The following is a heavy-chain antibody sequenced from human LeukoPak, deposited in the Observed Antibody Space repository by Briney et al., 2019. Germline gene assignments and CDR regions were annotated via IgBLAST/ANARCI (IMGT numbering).Heavy chain of an antibody. J-gene: IGHJ6*02. CDR1: GGFISSYY. Sequence: PSETLSLTCTVSGGFISSYYWSWIRQPPGKGLEWIGYIYYSGSTNYNPSLKSRVTISVDTSKNQFSLKLSSVTAADTAVYYCARDRPSYYYGSGNYGMDVWGQGTTVTVSS. CDR3: ARDRPSYYYGSGNYGMDV. CDR2: IYYSGST. D-gene: IGHD3-10*01. V-gene: IGHV4-59*01.